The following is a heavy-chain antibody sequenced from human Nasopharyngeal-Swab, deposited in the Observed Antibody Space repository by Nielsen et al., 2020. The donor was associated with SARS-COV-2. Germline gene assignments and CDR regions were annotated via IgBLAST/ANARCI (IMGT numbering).Heavy chain of an antibody. CDR2: IWYDGSNK. J-gene: IGHJ5*02. V-gene: IGHV3-33*01. CDR3: ARDLPPVGCSGGSCYSP. Sequence: GESLKISCAASGFTFSSYGMHWVRQAPGKGLEWVAVIWYDGSNKYYADSVKGRFTIFSNNSKNTLYLQMNSLRAEDTAVYYCARDLPPVGCSGGSCYSPWGQGTLVTVSS. CDR1: GFTFSSYG. D-gene: IGHD2-15*01.